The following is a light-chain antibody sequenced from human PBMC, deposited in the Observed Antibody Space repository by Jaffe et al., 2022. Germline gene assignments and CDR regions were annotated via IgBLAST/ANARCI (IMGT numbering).Light chain of an antibody. CDR3: QQYNNWPLT. CDR2: GAS. V-gene: IGKV3-15*01. Sequence: EIVMTQSPATLSVSPGERATLSCRASQSFSSNLAWYQQKSGQAPRLLIYGASTRATGIPARFSGSGSGTEFTLTISSLQSEDFAVYYCQQYNNWPLTFGGGTKVEIK. J-gene: IGKJ4*01. CDR1: QSFSSN.